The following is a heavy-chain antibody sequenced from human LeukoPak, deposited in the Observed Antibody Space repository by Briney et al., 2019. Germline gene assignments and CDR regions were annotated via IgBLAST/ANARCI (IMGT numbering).Heavy chain of an antibody. Sequence: PGGSLRLSCAASGFTFSNYGMHWVRQAPGKGLERVAVISYDGSNNYYADSAKGRFTISRDNSKNTLYLQMNSLRAEDTAVYYCAKDDYGSGSYYDYWGQGTLVTVSS. D-gene: IGHD3-10*01. CDR2: ISYDGSNN. CDR3: AKDDYGSGSYYDY. CDR1: GFTFSNYG. V-gene: IGHV3-30*18. J-gene: IGHJ4*02.